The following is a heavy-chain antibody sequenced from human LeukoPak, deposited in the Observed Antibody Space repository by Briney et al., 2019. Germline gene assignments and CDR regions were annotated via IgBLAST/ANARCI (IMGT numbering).Heavy chain of an antibody. V-gene: IGHV3-30*04. D-gene: IGHD3-22*01. CDR3: AQENYYDSSAYIDH. CDR2: ISYDGSNK. J-gene: IGHJ4*01. Sequence: GGSLRLSCAASGFTFSSYAMHWVRQAPGKGLEWVAVISYDGSNKYYADSVKGRFTISRDNSKNTLYLQMNSLRADDTAVYYCAQENYYDSSAYIDHWGQEPWSPSPQ. CDR1: GFTFSSYA.